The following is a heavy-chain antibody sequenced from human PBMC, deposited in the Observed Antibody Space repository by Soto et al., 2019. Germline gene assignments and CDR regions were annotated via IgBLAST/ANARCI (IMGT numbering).Heavy chain of an antibody. Sequence: APVKVSCKASGHALISFGMHWVRQAPGERPECRGWINSPNGNTTSSYNFQGRLSLPRDTSASTFYMQLSSLRSDDTAFYFCAKDWCNWGSNWYDSKSPFDRWGQGTLVTVSS. J-gene: IGHJ5*02. V-gene: IGHV1-3*01. CDR1: GHALISFG. CDR2: INSPNGNT. D-gene: IGHD6-13*01. CDR3: AKDWCNWGSNWYDSKSPFDR.